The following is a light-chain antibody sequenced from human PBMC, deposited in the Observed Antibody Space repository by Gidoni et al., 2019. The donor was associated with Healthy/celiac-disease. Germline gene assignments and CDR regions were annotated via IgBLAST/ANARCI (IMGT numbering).Light chain of an antibody. CDR2: RNN. V-gene: IGLV1-47*01. J-gene: IGLJ3*02. Sequence: QSVLTQPPSASGTPGQRVTISCSGRSSNIGSNYVYWYQQLPGTAPKLLTYRNNQRPSGVPDRFSGSKSGTSASLAISGLRSEDEAVYYCAAWDDSLSGLWVFGAGTKLTVL. CDR3: AAWDDSLSGLWV. CDR1: SSNIGSNY.